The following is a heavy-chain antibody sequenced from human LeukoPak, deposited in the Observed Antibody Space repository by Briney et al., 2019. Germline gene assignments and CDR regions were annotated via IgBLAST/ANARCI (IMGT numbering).Heavy chain of an antibody. CDR1: GDSISTYY. J-gene: IGHJ4*02. V-gene: IGHV4-59*01. D-gene: IGHD2-15*01. CDR3: ARVGCSGGSCYPDY. CDR2: IHYSGDI. Sequence: PSETLSLTCTVSGDSISTYYWSWLRQPPGKGLEWLGYIHYSGDINYNPSLKSRVTISAYTSKNQLSLKLSSVTAADTAVYYCARVGCSGGSCYPDYWGQGTLVTVSS.